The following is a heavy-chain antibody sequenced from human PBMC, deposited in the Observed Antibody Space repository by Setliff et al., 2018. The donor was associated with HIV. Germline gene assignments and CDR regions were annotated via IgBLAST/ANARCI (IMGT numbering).Heavy chain of an antibody. CDR1: GPNLTSYT. D-gene: IGHD6-13*01. CDR2: IIPIFGTA. CDR3: ARVNGSWYERVLNYYYYMDV. V-gene: IGHV1-69*13. J-gene: IGHJ6*03. Sequence: SVKVSCKAFGPNLTSYTFSWVRQAPGQGLEWMGGIIPIFGTANYAQKFQGRVPITADESTSTAYMELSSLGSEDTAVYYCARVNGSWYERVLNYYYYMDVWGKGTTVTVS.